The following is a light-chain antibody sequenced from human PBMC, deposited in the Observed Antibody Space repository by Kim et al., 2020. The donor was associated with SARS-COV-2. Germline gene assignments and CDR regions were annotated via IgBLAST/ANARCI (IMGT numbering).Light chain of an antibody. V-gene: IGLV3-19*01. J-gene: IGLJ1*01. CDR1: SLRSYY. CDR3: NSRDSTGERWV. CDR2: GRN. Sequence: ALGQTVKITCQGASLRSYYASWYQQKPGQAPILVIYGRNNRPSGIPDRFSGSSSVNTASLTITGAQAEDEADYYCNSRDSTGERWVFGSGTKVTVL.